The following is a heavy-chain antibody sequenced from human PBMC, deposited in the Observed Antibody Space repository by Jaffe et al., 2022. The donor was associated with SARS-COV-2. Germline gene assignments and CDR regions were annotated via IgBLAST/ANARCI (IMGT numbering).Heavy chain of an antibody. CDR3: ARIERWSGYYFGPNDQPYYYGMDV. CDR1: GFSLSNARMG. V-gene: IGHV2-26*01. Sequence: QVTLKESGPVLVKPTETLTLTCTVSGFSLSNARMGVSWIRQPPGKALEWLAHIFSNDEKSYSTSLKSRLTISKDTSKSQVVLTMTNMDPVDTATYYCARIERWSGYYFGPNDQPYYYGMDVWGQGTTVTVSS. J-gene: IGHJ6*02. D-gene: IGHD3-3*01. CDR2: IFSNDEK.